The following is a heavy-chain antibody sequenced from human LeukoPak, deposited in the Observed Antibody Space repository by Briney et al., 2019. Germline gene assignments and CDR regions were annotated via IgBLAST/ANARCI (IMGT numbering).Heavy chain of an antibody. J-gene: IGHJ4*02. Sequence: GGSLRLSCTASGFTFSSYAMHWVRQAPGKGLEWVSGISWNSGSIGYADSVKGRFTISRDNAKNSLYLQMNSLRAEDTALYYCAKALSEQLVPLDYWGQGTLVTVSS. D-gene: IGHD6-13*01. CDR1: GFTFSSYA. V-gene: IGHV3-9*01. CDR3: AKALSEQLVPLDY. CDR2: ISWNSGSI.